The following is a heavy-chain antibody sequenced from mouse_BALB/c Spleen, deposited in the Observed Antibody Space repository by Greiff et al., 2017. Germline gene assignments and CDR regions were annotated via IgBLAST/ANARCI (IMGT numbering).Heavy chain of an antibody. Sequence: QVQLQQSGAELVKPGASVKLSCKASGYTFTSYDINWVRQRPEQGLEWIGWIFPGDGSTKYNEKFKGKATLTTDKSSSTAYMQLSSPTSEDSAVYYCTRSKRALYYFDYWGQGTTLTVSS. D-gene: IGHD3-1*01. V-gene: IGHV1-85*01. CDR3: TRSKRALYYFDY. CDR1: GYTFTSYD. J-gene: IGHJ2*01. CDR2: IFPGDGST.